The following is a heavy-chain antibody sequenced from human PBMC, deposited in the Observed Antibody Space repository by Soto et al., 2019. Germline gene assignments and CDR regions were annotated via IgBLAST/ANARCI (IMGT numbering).Heavy chain of an antibody. CDR2: IWYDGSNK. D-gene: IGHD3-10*01. CDR1: GFTFSSYG. J-gene: IGHJ4*02. V-gene: IGHV3-33*01. Sequence: VQLVESGGGVVQPGRSLRLSCAASGFTFSSYGMHWVRQAPGKGLEWVAVIWYDGSNKYYADSVKGRFTISRDNSKNTLYLQMNSLRAEDTAVYYCARGGITMVRGVILFDYWGQGTLVTVSS. CDR3: ARGGITMVRGVILFDY.